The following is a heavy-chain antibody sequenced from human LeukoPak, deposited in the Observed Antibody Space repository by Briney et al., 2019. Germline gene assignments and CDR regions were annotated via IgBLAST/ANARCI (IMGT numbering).Heavy chain of an antibody. CDR1: GGSISSGGYY. J-gene: IGHJ3*02. Sequence: SQTLSLTCTVSGGSISSGGYYWSWIRQHPGKGLEWIGYIYYSGSTYYNPSLKSRVTISVDTSKNQFSLKLSSVTAADTAVYYCARCIMDYDSAFDTWGQGTMVTVSS. CDR3: ARCIMDYDSAFDT. CDR2: IYYSGST. V-gene: IGHV4-31*03. D-gene: IGHD3-22*01.